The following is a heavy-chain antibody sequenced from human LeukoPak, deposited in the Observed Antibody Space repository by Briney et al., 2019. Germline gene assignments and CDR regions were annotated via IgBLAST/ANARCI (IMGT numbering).Heavy chain of an antibody. CDR3: AKERGHSKPFDY. J-gene: IGHJ4*02. D-gene: IGHD4-23*01. CDR1: GFLFSYYG. Sequence: GPLRLSCEVSGFLFSYYGMNRVRQAPGKGLEWVSAISDSGDATYYADSVKGRFTISRDNSKSTLYLQMNNLRAEDTALYYCAKERGHSKPFDYWGQGTLVTVSS. V-gene: IGHV3-23*01. CDR2: ISDSGDAT.